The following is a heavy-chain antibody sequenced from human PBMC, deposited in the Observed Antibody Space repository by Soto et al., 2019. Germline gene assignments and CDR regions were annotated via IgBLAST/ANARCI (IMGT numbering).Heavy chain of an antibody. J-gene: IGHJ4*02. Sequence: QVLLQQWGAGLLKPSATLSLTCGVYGGSFSGYYWSWIRQPPGKGLEWIGEINHSESTNHNPSLASRATMSVDTSRNQFSLKLSSVTAAGTAVYYCARRMGRGSTGEVESWGQGRLVTVSS. CDR2: INHSEST. D-gene: IGHD3-16*01. V-gene: IGHV4-34*04. CDR3: ARRMGRGSTGEVES. CDR1: GGSFSGYY.